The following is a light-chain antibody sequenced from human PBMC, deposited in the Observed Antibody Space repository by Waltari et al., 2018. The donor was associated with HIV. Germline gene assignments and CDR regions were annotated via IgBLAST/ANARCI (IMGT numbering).Light chain of an antibody. CDR2: KDT. J-gene: IGLJ3*02. Sequence: SYELTQPPSVSVSPGQTARITCSGDALSKQYAYWYQQKPGQAPVVVIYKDTRKSSGIPERFSGSTSGTTVTLTSSGGQAEDEADYYCQSADSSGNWLFGGGTKLTVV. V-gene: IGLV3-25*03. CDR3: QSADSSGNWL. CDR1: ALSKQY.